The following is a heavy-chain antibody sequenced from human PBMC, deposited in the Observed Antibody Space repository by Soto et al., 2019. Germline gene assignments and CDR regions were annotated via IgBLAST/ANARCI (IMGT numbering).Heavy chain of an antibody. V-gene: IGHV3-23*01. Sequence: EGSLRLSCAPTGSTFSSYATSLVRLAPGKGLSGVPAISVTGGRTYYANSVTGRPTISRNNSKTTRFLQMNSLRAENTTVNNYAKGRAGAPARPWFAAWGQGSLVTVS. D-gene: IGHD6-19*01. CDR3: AKGRAGAPARPWFAA. J-gene: IGHJ5*02. CDR1: GSTFSSYA. CDR2: ISVTGGRT.